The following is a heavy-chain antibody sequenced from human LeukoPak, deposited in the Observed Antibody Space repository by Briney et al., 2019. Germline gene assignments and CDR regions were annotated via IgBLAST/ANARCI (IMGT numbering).Heavy chain of an antibody. V-gene: IGHV3-7*01. CDR3: ARELAGHYYGSGSSFDY. Sequence: GGYLRLSCTASGFTFSTYWMSWVLQAPGKGLEWVANTREDGSEKYYVDSVKGRFTISRDNAKNSLYLQMNSLRAEDTAVYYCARELAGHYYGSGSSFDYWGQETLVTVSS. CDR1: GFTFSTYW. D-gene: IGHD3-10*01. CDR2: TREDGSEK. J-gene: IGHJ4*02.